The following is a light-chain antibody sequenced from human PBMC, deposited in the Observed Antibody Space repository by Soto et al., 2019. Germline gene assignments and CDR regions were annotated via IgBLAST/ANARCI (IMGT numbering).Light chain of an antibody. CDR1: QSVRSN. CDR2: DAS. Sequence: EIVLTQSPGTLSFSPGERATLSCRASQSVRSNSLAWYQQRPGQAPRLLIYDASNRATGSPVRFSGSGSGTDLTLTISSLETEDFAVYYCQQRSNWPPITFGQGTRLEIK. V-gene: IGKV3D-20*02. CDR3: QQRSNWPPIT. J-gene: IGKJ5*01.